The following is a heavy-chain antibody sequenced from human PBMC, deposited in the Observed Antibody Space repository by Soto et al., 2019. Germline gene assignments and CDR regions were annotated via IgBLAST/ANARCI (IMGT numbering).Heavy chain of an antibody. CDR3: ARDYDFWSGPSVVWFDP. CDR2: MNPNSGNT. D-gene: IGHD3-3*01. Sequence: VQLVQSGAEVKKPGASVKVSCKTSGYTFTSYDINWVRQAAGQGLEWMGWMNPNSGNTGYAQRFQGRVTMTRNTSVNTAYMELSSLTSEDTAVYYCARDYDFWSGPSVVWFDPWGQGTLVTVSS. V-gene: IGHV1-8*01. CDR1: GYTFTSYD. J-gene: IGHJ5*02.